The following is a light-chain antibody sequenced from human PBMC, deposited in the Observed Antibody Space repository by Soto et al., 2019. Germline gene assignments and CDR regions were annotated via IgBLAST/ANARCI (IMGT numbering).Light chain of an antibody. CDR2: DVS. CDR3: CSYTTSSTVL. CDR1: SSDIGAYNY. V-gene: IGLV2-14*03. Sequence: QSVLTQPASVSGSPGQSITISCTGSSSDIGAYNYVSWYQQYPGKVPKLVIYDVSDRPSGVSDRFSGSKSGNTASLTISGLQADDEADYYCCSYTTSSTVLFGGGTKLTVL. J-gene: IGLJ2*01.